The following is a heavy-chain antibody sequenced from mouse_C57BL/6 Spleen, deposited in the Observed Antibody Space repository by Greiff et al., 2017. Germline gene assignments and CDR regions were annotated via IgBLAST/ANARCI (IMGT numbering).Heavy chain of an antibody. J-gene: IGHJ2*01. Sequence: QVQLQQPGAELVKPGASVKLSCKASGYTFTSYWMHWVKQRPGQGLEWIGMIHPNSGSTNYNEKFKRKATLTVDKSSRTAYMQLSSLTSEDSAVYYCARGYYGSSPDYWGQGTTLTVSS. V-gene: IGHV1-64*01. CDR3: ARGYYGSSPDY. D-gene: IGHD1-1*01. CDR1: GYTFTSYW. CDR2: IHPNSGST.